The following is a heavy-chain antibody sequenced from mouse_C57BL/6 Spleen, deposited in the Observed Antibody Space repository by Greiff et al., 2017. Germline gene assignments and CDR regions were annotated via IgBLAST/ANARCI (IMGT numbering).Heavy chain of an antibody. CDR1: GFTFSDYG. CDR3: ARDRGYAMDY. V-gene: IGHV5-17*01. J-gene: IGHJ4*01. CDR2: ISSGSSTI. Sequence: EVMLVESGGGLVKPGGSLKLSCAASGFTFSDYGMHWVRQAPEKGLEWVAYISSGSSTIYYADTVKGRFTISRDNAKNTLFLQMTSPRSEDTAMYYCARDRGYAMDYWGQGTSVTVSS.